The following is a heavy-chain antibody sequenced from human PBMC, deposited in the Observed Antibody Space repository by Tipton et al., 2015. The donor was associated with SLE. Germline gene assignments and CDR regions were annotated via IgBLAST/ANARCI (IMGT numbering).Heavy chain of an antibody. J-gene: IGHJ6*04. CDR2: IYYRGTT. D-gene: IGHD5-24*01. V-gene: IGHV4-31*03. CDR3: ARGEGYKGFYFIDV. Sequence: TLSLTCSVSGGSISSGGYYWSWIRQYPGKGLEWIGYIYYRGTTHYNPSLESRASISVDTSRNQFSPNLTSVTAADTAVFYCARGEGYKGFYFIDVWGRGTKVTVPS. CDR1: GGSISSGGYY.